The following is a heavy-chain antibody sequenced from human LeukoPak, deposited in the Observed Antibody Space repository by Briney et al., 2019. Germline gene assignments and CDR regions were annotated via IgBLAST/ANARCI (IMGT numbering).Heavy chain of an antibody. D-gene: IGHD1-26*01. CDR3: ARRHMEHPDLDY. CDR1: GGSISSGGYY. CDR2: ISSSGSTI. V-gene: IGHV3-11*04. J-gene: IGHJ4*02. Sequence: LSLTCTVSGGSISSGGYYWSWIRQAPGKGLEWVSYISSSGSTIYYADSVKGRFTISRDNAKNSLYLQMNSLRAEDTAAYYCARRHMEHPDLDYWGQGTLVTVSS.